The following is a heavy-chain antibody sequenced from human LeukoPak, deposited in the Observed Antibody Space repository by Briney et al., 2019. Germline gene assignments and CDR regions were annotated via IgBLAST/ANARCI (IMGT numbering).Heavy chain of an antibody. CDR3: ARETRWDFDY. Sequence: GGSLRLSCAASGFPFSDYYMSWIRQAPGKGLEWVSYISSRGSAIFYADSVKGRFIISRDNARNSLYLQMNSLRAEDTAVYYCARETRWDFDYWGQGTLVTVSS. CDR2: ISSRGSAI. V-gene: IGHV3-11*04. CDR1: GFPFSDYY. D-gene: IGHD5-24*01. J-gene: IGHJ4*02.